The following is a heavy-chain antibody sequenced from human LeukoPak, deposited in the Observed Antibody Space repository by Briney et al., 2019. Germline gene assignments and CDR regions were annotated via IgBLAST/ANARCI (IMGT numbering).Heavy chain of an antibody. Sequence: GGSLRLSCAASGFTFSTYVVNWVRQAPGKGLEWVAVISYDGSNKYYADSVKGRFTISRDNSKNTLYLQMNSLRAEDTAVYYCARDPEQLYYFDYWGQGTLVTVSS. CDR1: GFTFSTYV. V-gene: IGHV3-30-3*01. CDR2: ISYDGSNK. CDR3: ARDPEQLYYFDY. J-gene: IGHJ4*02. D-gene: IGHD2-15*01.